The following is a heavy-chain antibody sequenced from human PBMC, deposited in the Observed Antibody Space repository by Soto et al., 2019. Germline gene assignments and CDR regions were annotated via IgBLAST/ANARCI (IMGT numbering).Heavy chain of an antibody. J-gene: IGHJ3*01. CDR3: ARGDRGAFDP. D-gene: IGHD1-26*01. CDR2: IHSDGSST. CDR1: GFTFSYYW. Sequence: EVRLVESGGGLVRPGGSLRLSCAASGFTFSYYWMHWVRQAPGKGLVWVSRIHSDGSSTTYADFVKGRFIISRDNARNTVDLQMNSVRVEDTAVYYCARGDRGAFDPWGQGTVVTVSS. V-gene: IGHV3-74*01.